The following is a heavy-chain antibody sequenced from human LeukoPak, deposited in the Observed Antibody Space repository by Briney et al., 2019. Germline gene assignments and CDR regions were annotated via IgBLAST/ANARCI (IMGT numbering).Heavy chain of an antibody. CDR2: VSQDGGSK. V-gene: IGHV3-30-3*01. Sequence: GGSLRLSCAVSGFTFSNWVMHWVRQAPGKGLEWVVGVSQDGGSKHSADSVNGRFTISRDNSKNTLYLQMDSLRLEDTAIYYCVREGHSRGHAPAFDVWGQGTRVTVS. D-gene: IGHD3-22*01. J-gene: IGHJ3*01. CDR3: VREGHSRGHAPAFDV. CDR1: GFTFSNWV.